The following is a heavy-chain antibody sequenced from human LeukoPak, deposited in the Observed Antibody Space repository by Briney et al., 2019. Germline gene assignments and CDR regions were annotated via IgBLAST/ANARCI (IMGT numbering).Heavy chain of an antibody. CDR3: ARDLYGDYGKYYYYMDV. J-gene: IGHJ6*03. CDR1: GYTFTDYY. Sequence: GASVKVSCKASGYTFTDYYMHWVRQAPGQGLDWMGWINPNSGGTNYAQKFQGRVTMTRDTSISTAYMELSRLRSDDTAVYYCARDLYGDYGKYYYYMDVWGKGTTVTVSS. D-gene: IGHD4-17*01. CDR2: INPNSGGT. V-gene: IGHV1-2*02.